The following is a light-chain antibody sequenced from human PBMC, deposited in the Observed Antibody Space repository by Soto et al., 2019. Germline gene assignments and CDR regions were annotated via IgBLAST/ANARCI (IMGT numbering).Light chain of an antibody. CDR2: DVS. Sequence: QSALTQPASVSGSPGQSIAISCTGTSSDVGGYDYVSWYQQHPGKAPKPMIYDVSNRPSGVSNRFSGSKSDNTASLTISGLQAEDEADSYCSSYTSSSTSVFGTGTKVTVL. CDR1: SSDVGGYDY. J-gene: IGLJ1*01. CDR3: SSYTSSSTSV. V-gene: IGLV2-14*01.